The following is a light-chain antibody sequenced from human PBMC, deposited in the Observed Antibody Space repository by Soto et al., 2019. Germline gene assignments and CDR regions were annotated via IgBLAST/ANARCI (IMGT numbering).Light chain of an antibody. CDR2: DAS. V-gene: IGKV1-33*01. CDR1: QSISSW. J-gene: IGKJ5*01. Sequence: DIKMTKSRSTLSASVGDRVTITCRASQSISSWLAWYQQKPGKAPKLLIYDASNLETGVPSRFSGSGSGTDFTFTISSLQPEDIATYYCQQYDNLPPLTFGQGTRLEIK. CDR3: QQYDNLPPLT.